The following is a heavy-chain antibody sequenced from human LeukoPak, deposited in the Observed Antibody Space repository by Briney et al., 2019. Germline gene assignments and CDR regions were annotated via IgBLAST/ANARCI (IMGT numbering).Heavy chain of an antibody. CDR2: ISSSSSYI. CDR3: AREGSYDSSTMWYFDY. Sequence: GGSLRLSCAASGFTFSSYSMNWVRQAPGKGLEWVSSISSSSSYIYYADSVKGRFTISRDNSKNTLYLQMNALRAEDTAVYYCAREGSYDSSTMWYFDYWGQGTLVTVSS. V-gene: IGHV3-21*04. D-gene: IGHD3-22*01. CDR1: GFTFSSYS. J-gene: IGHJ4*02.